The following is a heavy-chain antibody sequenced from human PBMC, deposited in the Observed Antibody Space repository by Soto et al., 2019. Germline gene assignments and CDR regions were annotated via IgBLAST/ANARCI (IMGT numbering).Heavy chain of an antibody. V-gene: IGHV4-34*01. D-gene: IGHD6-13*01. J-gene: IGHJ3*02. Sequence: SETLSLTCAVYGGSFSGYYWSWIRQSPGKGLEWIGEINHSGSTNYNPSLKSRVTISVDTSKNQFSLKLSSVTAADTAVYYCARDPPYSSSYDAFDIWGQGTMVTVSS. CDR3: ARDPPYSSSYDAFDI. CDR2: INHSGST. CDR1: GGSFSGYY.